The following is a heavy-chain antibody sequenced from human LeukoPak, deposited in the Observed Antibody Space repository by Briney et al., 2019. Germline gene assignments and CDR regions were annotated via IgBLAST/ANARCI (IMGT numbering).Heavy chain of an antibody. D-gene: IGHD1-26*01. J-gene: IGHJ3*02. CDR2: IYSGGST. Sequence: GESLRLSCAASGFTVSSNYMSWVRQAPGKGLEWVSVIYSGGSTYYADSVKGRFTISRHNSKNTPYLQMNSLRAEDTAVYYCARDLGAYSGSYPDAFDIWGQGTMVTVSS. CDR3: ARDLGAYSGSYPDAFDI. V-gene: IGHV3-53*04. CDR1: GFTVSSNY.